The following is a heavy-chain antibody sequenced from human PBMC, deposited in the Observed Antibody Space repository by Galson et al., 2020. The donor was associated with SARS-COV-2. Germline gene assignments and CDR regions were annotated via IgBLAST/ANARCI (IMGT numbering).Heavy chain of an antibody. CDR2: IYYTGST. CDR1: GDSISSGGYY. D-gene: IGHD6-19*01. J-gene: IGHJ4*02. V-gene: IGHV4-31*03. CDR3: ARVPAYSSGRGGFDY. Sequence: ASETLSLTCTVSGDSISSGGYYWTWIRQHPGEGLEWIGYIYYTGSTYYNPSLKSRVIISEDTSRNQFSVTLSSVTAADTAVYYCARVPAYSSGRGGFDYWGQGILVTVSS.